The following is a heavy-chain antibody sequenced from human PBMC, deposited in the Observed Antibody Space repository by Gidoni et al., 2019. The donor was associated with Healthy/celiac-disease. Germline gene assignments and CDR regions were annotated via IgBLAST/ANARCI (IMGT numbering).Heavy chain of an antibody. CDR3: ARDSRYSGGHHRFDY. J-gene: IGHJ4*02. CDR1: AFTFSSYS. CDR2: ISSISSYI. D-gene: IGHD1-26*01. V-gene: IGHV3-21*01. Sequence: EVQLVEYGGGLDKPGGSLRLSCAASAFTFSSYSLNWVRQAPGKGLEWVSSISSISSYIYYSDSVKGLFTISRDNAKNSLYLQMNSLRAEDTAVYYCARDSRYSGGHHRFDYWGQGTLVTVSS.